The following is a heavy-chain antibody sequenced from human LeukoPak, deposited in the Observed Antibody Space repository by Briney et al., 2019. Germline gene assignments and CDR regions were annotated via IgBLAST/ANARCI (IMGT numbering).Heavy chain of an antibody. CDR2: IYGGGGT. V-gene: IGHV3-53*01. D-gene: IGHD1-26*01. J-gene: IGHJ3*02. Sequence: GGSLRLSCAASGFTVSSNFMSWVRQAPGKGLEWVSVIYGGGGTYYPDPVKGRFTISRDNSKNTLYLQMNSLRAEDTAVYYCARGRRELRKGDAFDIWGQGTMVTVSS. CDR1: GFTVSSNF. CDR3: ARGRRELRKGDAFDI.